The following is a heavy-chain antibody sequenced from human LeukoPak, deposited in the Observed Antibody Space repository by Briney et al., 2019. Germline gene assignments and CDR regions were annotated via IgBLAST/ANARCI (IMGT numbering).Heavy chain of an antibody. CDR1: GGSISTYY. J-gene: IGHJ5*02. D-gene: IGHD2-2*01. CDR2: IYYSGST. Sequence: PSETLSLTCTVSGGSISTYYWSWVRQPPGKGLEGMGNIYYSGSTNYNPSLKSRVTILVDTSKNQYSLELSSVTAADTAVYYCARVGVPAALGLNWFDPWGQGTLVTVSS. V-gene: IGHV4-59*01. CDR3: ARVGVPAALGLNWFDP.